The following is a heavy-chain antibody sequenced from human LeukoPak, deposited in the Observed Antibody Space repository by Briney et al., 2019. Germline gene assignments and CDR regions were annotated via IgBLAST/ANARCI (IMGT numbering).Heavy chain of an antibody. CDR2: IYYSGST. CDR3: ARGHYDYVWGSYRPPDY. J-gene: IGHJ4*02. D-gene: IGHD3-16*02. CDR1: GGSISSHY. V-gene: IGHV4-59*11. Sequence: SETLSLTCTVSGGSISSHYWSWIRQPPGKGLEWIGYIYYSGSTNYNPSLKSRVTISVDTSKNQFSLKLSSVTAADTAVYYCARGHYDYVWGSYRPPDYWGQGTLVTSPQ.